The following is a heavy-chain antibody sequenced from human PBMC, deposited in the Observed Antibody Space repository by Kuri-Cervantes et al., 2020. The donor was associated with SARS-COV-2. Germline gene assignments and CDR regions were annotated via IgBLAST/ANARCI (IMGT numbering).Heavy chain of an antibody. J-gene: IGHJ6*03. CDR2: ISGSGGST. Sequence: GESLKISCAASGFTFSSYAMSWVRQAPGKGLEWVSAISGSGGSTYYADSVKGRFTISRDNSKNTLYLQMNSLRAEDTAVYYCARDFSPYYYYMDVWGKGTTVTVSS. V-gene: IGHV3-23*01. CDR3: ARDFSPYYYYMDV. D-gene: IGHD2/OR15-2a*01. CDR1: GFTFSSYA.